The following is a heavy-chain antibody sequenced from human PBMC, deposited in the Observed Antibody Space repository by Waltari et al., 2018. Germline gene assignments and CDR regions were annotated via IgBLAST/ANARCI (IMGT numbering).Heavy chain of an antibody. D-gene: IGHD5-18*01. V-gene: IGHV3-74*01. CDR3: SRSPAGYSRSDY. J-gene: IGHJ4*02. CDR2: IDDDGSAT. Sequence: EVRLEESGGGLVQPGGSLILSCAASGFAFSSYWMHWVRQAPGKGLVCVSRIDDDGSATTYADSVMGRFTISRDNAKNTVYLEMNSLRAEDTAVYYCSRSPAGYSRSDYWGQGTLVTVSS. CDR1: GFAFSSYW.